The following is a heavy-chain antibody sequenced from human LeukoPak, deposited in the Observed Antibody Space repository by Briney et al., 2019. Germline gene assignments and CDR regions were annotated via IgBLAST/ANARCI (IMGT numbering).Heavy chain of an antibody. CDR1: GFTFSSYA. CDR3: AKDLGTTVVPVSIEYYNYGMDV. J-gene: IGHJ6*02. Sequence: GGSLRLSCAASGFTFSSYAMSWVRQAPEKGLEWVAAISADGSRTFYADSVKGRFTISRDNSDNTLSLQMSSLRADDTALFYCAKDLGTTVVPVSIEYYNYGMDVWGQGTTVIVSS. CDR2: ISADGSRT. D-gene: IGHD1-7*01. V-gene: IGHV3-23*01.